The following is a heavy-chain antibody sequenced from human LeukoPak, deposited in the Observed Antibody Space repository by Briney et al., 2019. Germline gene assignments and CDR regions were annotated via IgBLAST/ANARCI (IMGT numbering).Heavy chain of an antibody. Sequence: ASVKVSCKASGYTFTSYYMHWVRQAPGQGLEWMGIINPSGGSTSYAQKFQGRVTMTRDTSTSTVYMELSSLRSEDTAAYYCARDLSGSSGYSGYYFDYWGQGTLVTVSS. V-gene: IGHV1-46*01. J-gene: IGHJ4*02. CDR1: GYTFTSYY. D-gene: IGHD3-22*01. CDR3: ARDLSGSSGYSGYYFDY. CDR2: INPSGGST.